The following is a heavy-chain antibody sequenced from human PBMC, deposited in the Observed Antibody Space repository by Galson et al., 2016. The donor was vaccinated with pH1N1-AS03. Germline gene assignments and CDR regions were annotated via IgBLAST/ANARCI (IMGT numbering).Heavy chain of an antibody. CDR2: IIPIFGKP. CDR3: ARDGPGIVRANAH. D-gene: IGHD1-14*01. V-gene: IGHV1-69*13. Sequence: SVKVSCKASGDSFSSYAFTWVRLAPGQGLEWMGGIIPIFGKPQYAQKFQGRVTFTADESTTTVYMDLSSLISDDTAMYYCARDGPGIVRANAHWGQGTLVTVSS. J-gene: IGHJ1*01. CDR1: GDSFSSYA.